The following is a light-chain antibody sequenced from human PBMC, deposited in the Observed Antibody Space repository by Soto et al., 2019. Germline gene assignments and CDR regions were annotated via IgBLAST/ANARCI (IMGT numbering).Light chain of an antibody. Sequence: IVMTQSPATLSVSPGDRATLSCRASQSVSSNLAWYQQKPGQAPRLLIYGASTRATGIPGRFSGSGSGTEFTLTISSLQSEDFAVYYCQQYNNWPMYTFGQGTKVDIK. V-gene: IGKV3-15*01. CDR3: QQYNNWPMYT. CDR2: GAS. J-gene: IGKJ2*01. CDR1: QSVSSN.